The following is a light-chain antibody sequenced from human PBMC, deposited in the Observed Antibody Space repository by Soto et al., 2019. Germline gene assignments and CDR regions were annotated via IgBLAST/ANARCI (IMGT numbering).Light chain of an antibody. V-gene: IGKV3-20*01. Sequence: EIVLTQSPGTVSLSPVARATLSCRASQSVSSSYLAWYQQKPGQAPRLLIYGASSRATGIPDRFSGSGSGTDFTLTISRLEPEDFAVYYCQQYGSSPLTFGGGTKVDIK. CDR3: QQYGSSPLT. CDR1: QSVSSSY. J-gene: IGKJ4*01. CDR2: GAS.